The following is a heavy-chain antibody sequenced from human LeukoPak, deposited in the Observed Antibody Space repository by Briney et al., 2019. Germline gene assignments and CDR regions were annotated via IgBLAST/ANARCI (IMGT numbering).Heavy chain of an antibody. Sequence: SETLSLTCAVYGGSFSGYYWSWIRQPPGKGLEWIGEINHSGSTNYNPSLKSRVTISVDTSENQFSLKLSSVTAADTAVYYCARAATMVRGVIRGIDYWGQGTLVTVSS. CDR2: INHSGST. J-gene: IGHJ4*02. V-gene: IGHV4-34*01. CDR3: ARAATMVRGVIRGIDY. D-gene: IGHD3-10*01. CDR1: GGSFSGYY.